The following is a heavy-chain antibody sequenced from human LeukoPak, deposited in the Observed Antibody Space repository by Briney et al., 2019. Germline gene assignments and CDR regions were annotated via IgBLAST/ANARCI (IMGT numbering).Heavy chain of an antibody. CDR3: AHIGGEPYYYYYYMDV. CDR2: IYWNDDK. CDR1: GFSLSTSGVG. D-gene: IGHD3-10*01. J-gene: IGHJ6*03. Sequence: SGPTLVNPTQTLTLTCTFSGFSLSTSGVGVGWIRQPPGKALEWLALIYWNDDKRYSPSLKSRLTITKDTSKNQVVLTMTNMDPVDTATYYCAHIGGEPYYYYYYMDVWGKGTTVTISS. V-gene: IGHV2-5*01.